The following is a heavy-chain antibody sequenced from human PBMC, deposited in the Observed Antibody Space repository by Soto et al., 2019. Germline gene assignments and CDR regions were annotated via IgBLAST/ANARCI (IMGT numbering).Heavy chain of an antibody. CDR1: GGSISSYY. CDR3: ARAVAAANWFDP. V-gene: IGHV4-59*01. J-gene: IGHJ5*02. CDR2: IYYSGST. Sequence: QVQLQESGPGLVKPSETLSLTCTVSGGSISSYYWSWIRQPPGKGLEWIGYIYYSGSTNYNPSLKSRVTISVDTSKNQFSLKLSSVTAADTAVYYCARAVAAANWFDPWGQGTLVTVSS. D-gene: IGHD6-19*01.